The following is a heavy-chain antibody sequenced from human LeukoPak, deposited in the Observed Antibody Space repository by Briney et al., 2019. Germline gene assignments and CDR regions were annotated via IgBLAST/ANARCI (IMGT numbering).Heavy chain of an antibody. CDR1: GFTFSSYS. D-gene: IGHD3-22*01. CDR2: ISHSSNTI. Sequence: GGSLRLSCAASGFTFSSYSMNWVRQAPGKGLDWVSFISHSSNTIYYADSVKGRFTVSRDNAKNSLHLQMNSLRAEDTAVYYCARDLYYDSGLGSYWGQGTLVTVSS. V-gene: IGHV3-48*04. CDR3: ARDLYYDSGLGSY. J-gene: IGHJ4*02.